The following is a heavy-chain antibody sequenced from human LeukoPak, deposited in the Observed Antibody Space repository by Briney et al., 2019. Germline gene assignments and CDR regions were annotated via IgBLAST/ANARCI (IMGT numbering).Heavy chain of an antibody. Sequence: SETLSLTCTVSGGSISSSSYYWGWIRQPPGKGLEWIGSIYYSGSTYYSPSLKSRVTISGDTSKNQFSLKLSSVTAADTAVYYCARTPLKMATATNWFDPWGQGTLVTVSS. CDR3: ARTPLKMATATNWFDP. CDR1: GGSISSSSYY. V-gene: IGHV4-39*01. D-gene: IGHD5-24*01. CDR2: IYYSGST. J-gene: IGHJ5*02.